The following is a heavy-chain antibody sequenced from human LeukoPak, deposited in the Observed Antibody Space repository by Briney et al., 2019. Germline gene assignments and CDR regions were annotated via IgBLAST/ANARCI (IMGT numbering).Heavy chain of an antibody. CDR3: AREKQYCSGGGCYGEDFEP. CDR2: ISTSSSFI. V-gene: IGHV3-21*01. CDR1: GFTFSSYS. D-gene: IGHD2-15*01. J-gene: IGHJ5*02. Sequence: PGGSLRLSCAASGFTFSSYSMNGVRQAPGKGLEWVSSISTSSSFIYYADSVKGRFTISRDNAKNSLYLQMDSLRAEDTAVYYCAREKQYCSGGGCYGEDFEPWGQGTLVTVSS.